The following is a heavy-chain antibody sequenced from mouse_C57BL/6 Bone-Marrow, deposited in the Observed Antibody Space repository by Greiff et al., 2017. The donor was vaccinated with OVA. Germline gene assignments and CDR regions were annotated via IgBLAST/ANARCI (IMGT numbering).Heavy chain of an antibody. D-gene: IGHD1-1*01. CDR3: ARKGVYYGSSSFDY. J-gene: IGHJ2*01. CDR1: GYTFTSYW. CDR2: IYPGRGST. V-gene: IGHV1-55*01. Sequence: QVQLQQPGAELVKPGASVKMSCKASGYTFTSYWITWVKQRPGQGLEWIGDIYPGRGSTNYNEKFKSKATLTVDTSSSTAYMQLSSLTSEDSAVYYCARKGVYYGSSSFDYWGQGTTLTVSS.